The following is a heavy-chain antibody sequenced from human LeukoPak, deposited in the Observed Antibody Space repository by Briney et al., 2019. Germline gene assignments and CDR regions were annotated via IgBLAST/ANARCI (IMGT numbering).Heavy chain of an antibody. D-gene: IGHD3-9*01. CDR2: INPNTGDT. CDR3: ARDPLLTGYYWPYYFDY. CDR1: RYTFTGFY. J-gene: IGHJ4*02. V-gene: IGHV1-2*02. Sequence: GASVKVSCKASRYTFTGFYIHWVRQAPGQGLEWMGWINPNTGDTNYAQTFQGRVSMTRDPSTTTAYMELSRLRSDDTAIYYCARDPLLTGYYWPYYFDYWGQGTLVTVSS.